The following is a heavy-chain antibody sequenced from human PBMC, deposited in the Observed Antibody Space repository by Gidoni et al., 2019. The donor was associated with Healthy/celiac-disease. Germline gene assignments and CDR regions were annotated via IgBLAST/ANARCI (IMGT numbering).Heavy chain of an antibody. CDR2: ITYDGSNK. CDR1: GFTFGRSP. Sequence: QVQPVASAGGVVHPGSSLVLAGAATGFTFGRSPMHWVRQAPGKGLGWVAVITYDGSNKYYADAVKGRFTISRDNSKNTLYLQMNSLRAEDTAVYYCARDYGSPAFRYYYYGMDVWGQGTTVTVSS. D-gene: IGHD3-16*01. J-gene: IGHJ6*02. CDR3: ARDYGSPAFRYYYYGMDV. V-gene: IGHV3-30*04.